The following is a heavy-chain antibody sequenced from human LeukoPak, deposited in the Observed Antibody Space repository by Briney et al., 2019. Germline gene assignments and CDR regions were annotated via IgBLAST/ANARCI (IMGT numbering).Heavy chain of an antibody. V-gene: IGHV3-33*01. Sequence: GGSLRLSCAASGFTFSSYGMHWVRQAPGKGLEWVAVIWYDGSNKYYADSVKGQFTISRDNSKNTLYLQMNSLRAEDTAVYYCARDLNYDSSGSVPFDYWGQGTLVTVSS. J-gene: IGHJ4*02. CDR2: IWYDGSNK. CDR1: GFTFSSYG. CDR3: ARDLNYDSSGSVPFDY. D-gene: IGHD3-22*01.